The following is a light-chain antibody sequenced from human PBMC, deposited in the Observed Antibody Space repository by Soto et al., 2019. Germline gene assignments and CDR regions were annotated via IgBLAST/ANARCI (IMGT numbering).Light chain of an antibody. CDR3: CSYAGGSAIYV. CDR1: SSDVGSYHL. CDR2: EGS. V-gene: IGLV2-23*01. J-gene: IGLJ1*01. Sequence: QSALTQPASVSGSPGQSITISCTGTSSDVGSYHLVSWYQQHPGKAPKLMIYEGSKRPSGVSSRFSGSKSGNTASLTISGLQAEDEADYYCCSYAGGSAIYVFGTGTKLTVL.